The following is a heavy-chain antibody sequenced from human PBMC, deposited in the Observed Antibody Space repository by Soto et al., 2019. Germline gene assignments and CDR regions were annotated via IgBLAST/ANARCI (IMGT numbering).Heavy chain of an antibody. CDR1: GFTFTNAW. Sequence: EAQLVESGGGLVKPGGSLRLSCTASGFTFTNAWMNWVRQAPGKGLEWVGRIKNEADGATTDYVAPVKDRFIISRDDSTNPLYLQMNSLKTDDTAVYYCSTGAASYWTYQFYNPMDVWGQGTTVTVSS. CDR3: STGAASYWTYQFYNPMDV. D-gene: IGHD2-8*02. CDR2: IKNEADGATT. J-gene: IGHJ6*01. V-gene: IGHV3-15*07.